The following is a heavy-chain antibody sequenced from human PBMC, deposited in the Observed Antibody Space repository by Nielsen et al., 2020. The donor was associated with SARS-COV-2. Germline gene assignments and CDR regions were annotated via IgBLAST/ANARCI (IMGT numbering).Heavy chain of an antibody. CDR1: GGSVSSNDW. J-gene: IGHJ6*03. Sequence: SETLSLTCAVSGGSVSSNDWWTWVRQSPGKGLEWIGEVSHSGSINYNPSLKSRVTLSMDKSKRRFSLRLTSVSAADTAVYFCARGDLVVVPSPILGLGPFFYYFYLDVWGKGTTVTVSS. D-gene: IGHD2-2*01. CDR2: VSHSGSI. V-gene: IGHV4-4*02. CDR3: ARGDLVVVPSPILGLGPFFYYFYLDV.